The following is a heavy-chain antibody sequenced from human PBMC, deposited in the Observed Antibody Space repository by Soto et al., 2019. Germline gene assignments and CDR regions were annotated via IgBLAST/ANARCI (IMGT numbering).Heavy chain of an antibody. CDR3: VRDGSKTLRDWFDP. V-gene: IGHV4-4*07. CDR2: VYATGTT. CDR1: GGSISKFY. D-gene: IGHD4-17*01. J-gene: IGHJ5*02. Sequence: PSETLSLTCSVSGGSISKFYGSWIRKTAGKGLEWMGRVYATGTTDYNPSLRSRVAMSVDISKKTFSLRLTSVTAADTGVYYCVRDGSKTLRDWFDPWGQGKLVTVSS.